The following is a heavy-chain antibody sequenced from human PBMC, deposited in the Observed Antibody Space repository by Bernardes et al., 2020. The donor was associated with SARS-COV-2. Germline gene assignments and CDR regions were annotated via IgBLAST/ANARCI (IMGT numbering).Heavy chain of an antibody. J-gene: IGHJ3*02. CDR3: ARLGKGNYDILTGYYFDAFDI. Sequence: PETLSLTCTVSGGSMSSYYWSWIRQPPGKGREWIGYIHYSGSNNYNPCFKSRVTISGDTSKNQFSLKLSSVTDADTAVYYCARLGKGNYDILTGYYFDAFDIWGQGTMVTVSS. V-gene: IGHV4-59*08. CDR2: IHYSGSN. CDR1: GGSMSSYY. D-gene: IGHD3-9*01.